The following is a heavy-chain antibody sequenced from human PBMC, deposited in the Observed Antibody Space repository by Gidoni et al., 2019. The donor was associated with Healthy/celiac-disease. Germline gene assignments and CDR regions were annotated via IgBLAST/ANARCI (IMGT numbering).Heavy chain of an antibody. D-gene: IGHD3-3*01. J-gene: IGHJ3*02. CDR3: ARIFDFWSGYAFDI. V-gene: IGHV2-26*01. Sequence: QVTLKKSGPVLVKPTETPTLTCTVSAFALINARMGVSWTRQPPGKALEWLAHIFSNDEKSYSTSLKSRITISKDTSKSQVVLTMTNMDPVDTATYYCARIFDFWSGYAFDIWGQGTMVTVSS. CDR1: AFALINARMG. CDR2: IFSNDEK.